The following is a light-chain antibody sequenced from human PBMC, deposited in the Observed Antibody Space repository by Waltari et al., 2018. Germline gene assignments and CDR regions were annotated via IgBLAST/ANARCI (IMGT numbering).Light chain of an antibody. V-gene: IGLV2-23*02. CDR2: AVS. Sequence: QSALTQPASVPGSPGQSITISCTGTSTHVGGYNYVSWYQQHPGKAPKLMIYAVSKRPSGVSDRFSGSKSGNTASLTISGLQAEDEADYYCCSYAGSSTWVFGGGTKLTVL. CDR1: STHVGGYNY. J-gene: IGLJ3*02. CDR3: CSYAGSSTWV.